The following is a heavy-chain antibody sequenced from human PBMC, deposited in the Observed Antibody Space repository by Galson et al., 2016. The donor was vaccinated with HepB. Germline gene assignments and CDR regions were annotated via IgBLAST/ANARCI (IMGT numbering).Heavy chain of an antibody. CDR3: APMPPDAFDI. D-gene: IGHD2-2*01. CDR2: IWYDGSNK. CDR1: GFTFSTYG. J-gene: IGHJ3*02. Sequence: SLRLSCAASGFTFSTYGMHWVRQAPGKGLEWVAAIWYDGSNKYYADSVKGRFTISRDNSKNTLYLQMNSLRAEDTAVYYCAPMPPDAFDIWGQGTMVTVSS. V-gene: IGHV3-33*01.